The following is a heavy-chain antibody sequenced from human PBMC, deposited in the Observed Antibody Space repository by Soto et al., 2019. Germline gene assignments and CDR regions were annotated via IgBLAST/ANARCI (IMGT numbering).Heavy chain of an antibody. CDR1: GGSVSNGSYY. CDR2: IYYSGST. CDR3: GGMATFTVAFDI. Sequence: PSPPMPVPYTVSGGSVSNGSYYRSWIWQPPGKGLEWIGYIYYSGSTTYNPSLKSRVTISVDTSKNQFSLKLSSVTAADTAVYYCGGMATFTVAFDIWGQGTMVTGSS. J-gene: IGHJ3*02. V-gene: IGHV4-61*01. D-gene: IGHD4-17*01.